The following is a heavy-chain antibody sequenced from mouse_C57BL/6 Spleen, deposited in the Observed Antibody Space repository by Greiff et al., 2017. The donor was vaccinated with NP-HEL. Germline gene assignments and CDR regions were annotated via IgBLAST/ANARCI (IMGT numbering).Heavy chain of an antibody. J-gene: IGHJ4*01. CDR3: ARGLLEASMDY. CDR2: ISSGSSTT. Sequence: EVKVVESGGGLVKPGGSLKLSCAASGFTFSDYGMHWVRQAPEKGLEWVAYISSGSSTTYYADTLKGRFTISRDNAKNTLFLQMTSLRSEETARYYCARGLLEASMDYWGQGTSVTVSS. CDR1: GFTFSDYG. V-gene: IGHV5-17*01. D-gene: IGHD1-1*01.